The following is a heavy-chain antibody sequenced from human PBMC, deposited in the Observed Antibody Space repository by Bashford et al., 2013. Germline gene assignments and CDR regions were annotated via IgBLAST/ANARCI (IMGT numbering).Heavy chain of an antibody. J-gene: IGHJ3*02. CDR1: GFTFSSYE. CDR3: ARVVAVAGHAFDI. CDR2: ISGSGETI. V-gene: IGHV3-48*03. Sequence: SGGSLRLSCEASGFTFSSYEMSWVRQAPGKGLEWLSNISGSGETIKYADSVKGRFTISRDNAKNSLYLQMSSLRSEDTAVYYCARVVAVAGHAFDIWGQGTMVTVSS. D-gene: IGHD6-19*01.